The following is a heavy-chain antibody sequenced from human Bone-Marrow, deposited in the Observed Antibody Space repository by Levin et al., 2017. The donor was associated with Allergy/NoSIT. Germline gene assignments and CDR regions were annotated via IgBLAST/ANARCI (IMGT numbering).Heavy chain of an antibody. Sequence: GESLKISCAASGFTFSSYSMNWVRQAPGKGLEWVSSISSSSSYIYYADSVKGRFTISRDNAKNSLYLQMNSLRAEDTAVYYCARLWFGEPQPYYYYGMDVWGQGTTVTVSS. CDR3: ARLWFGEPQPYYYYGMDV. CDR1: GFTFSSYS. CDR2: ISSSSSYI. V-gene: IGHV3-21*01. J-gene: IGHJ6*02. D-gene: IGHD3-10*01.